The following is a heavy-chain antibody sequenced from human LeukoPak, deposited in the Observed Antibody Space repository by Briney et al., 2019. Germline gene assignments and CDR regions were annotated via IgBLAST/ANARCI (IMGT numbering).Heavy chain of an antibody. CDR2: ISSSSSYI. V-gene: IGHV3-21*01. CDR1: GFTFSSYS. Sequence: GGSLRLSCAASGFTFSSYSVNWVRQAPGKGLEWVSSISSSSSYIYYADSVKGRFTISRDNAKNSLYLQMNSLGAEDTAVYYCARESWSGYSLFDPWGQGTLVTVSS. D-gene: IGHD5-18*01. J-gene: IGHJ5*02. CDR3: ARESWSGYSLFDP.